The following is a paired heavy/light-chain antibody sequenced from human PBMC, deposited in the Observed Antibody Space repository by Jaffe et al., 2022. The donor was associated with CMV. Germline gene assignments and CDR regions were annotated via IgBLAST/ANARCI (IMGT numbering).Heavy chain of an antibody. CDR1: GYTFTSYD. CDR3: ARGPDFWSGYYNAQTLDP. J-gene: IGHJ5*02. CDR2: MNPNSGNT. V-gene: IGHV1-8*01. Sequence: QVQLVQSGAEVKKPGASVKVSCKASGYTFTSYDINWVRQATGQGLEWMGWMNPNSGNTGYAQKFQGRVTMTRNTSISTAYMELSSLRSEDTAVYYCARGPDFWSGYYNAQTLDPWGQGTLVTVSS. D-gene: IGHD3-3*01.
Light chain of an antibody. V-gene: IGKV1-39*01. CDR1: QSISSY. CDR2: AAS. J-gene: IGKJ2*01. Sequence: DIQMTQSPSSLSASVGDRVTITCRASQSISSYLNWYQQKPGKAPKLLIYAASSLQSGVPSRFSGSGSGTDFTLTISSLQPEDFATYYCQQSYSTSYTFGQGTKLEIK. CDR3: QQSYSTSYT.